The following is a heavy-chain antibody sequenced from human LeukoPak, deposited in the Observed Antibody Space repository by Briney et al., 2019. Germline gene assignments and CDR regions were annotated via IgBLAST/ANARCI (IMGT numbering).Heavy chain of an antibody. CDR3: ARSLYGAFDI. D-gene: IGHD3-10*01. CDR1: GFTFSSYA. J-gene: IGHJ3*02. Sequence: QPGRSLRLSCAASGFTFSSYAMHWVRQAPGKGLEWVAVISYDGSNKYYADSVKGRFTISRDNSKNTLYLQMNSLRAEDTAVYYCARSLYGAFDIWGQGTMVTVSS. CDR2: ISYDGSNK. V-gene: IGHV3-30*04.